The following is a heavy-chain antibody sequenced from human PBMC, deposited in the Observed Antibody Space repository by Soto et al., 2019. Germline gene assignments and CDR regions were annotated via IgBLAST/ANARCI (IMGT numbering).Heavy chain of an antibody. J-gene: IGHJ4*02. CDR2: IIPILGIA. D-gene: IGHD5-12*01. CDR3: AGEMATISPLRLGY. CDR1: GGTFSSYT. Sequence: QVQLVQSGAEVKKPWSSVKVSCKASGGTFSSYTISWVRQAPGQGLEWMGRIIPILGIANYAQKFQGRVTITADKSTRTAYMELSSLRSEDTAVYYCAGEMATISPLRLGYWGQGTLVTVSS. V-gene: IGHV1-69*02.